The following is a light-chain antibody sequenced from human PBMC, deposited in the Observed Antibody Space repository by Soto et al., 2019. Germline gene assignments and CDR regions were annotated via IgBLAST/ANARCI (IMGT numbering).Light chain of an antibody. Sequence: ENVLTQSPGTLSLSPGERATLSCRASQSVSSDYLAWYQQRPDQAPRLLIYRASSRATGMPHRFSGSGSGTDFTLTISRLEPEDFAVYYCQQYDNSPLFTFGPGTKVDIK. CDR1: QSVSSDY. J-gene: IGKJ3*01. CDR2: RAS. V-gene: IGKV3-20*01. CDR3: QQYDNSPLFT.